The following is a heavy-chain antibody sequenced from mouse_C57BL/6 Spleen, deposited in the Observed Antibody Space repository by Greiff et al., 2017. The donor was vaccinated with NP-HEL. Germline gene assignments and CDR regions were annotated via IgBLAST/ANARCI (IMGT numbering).Heavy chain of an antibody. Sequence: EVQLVESGGGLVKPGGSLKLSCAASGFTFSDYGMHWVRQAPEKGLEWVAYISSGGSTIYYADTVKDRFTFSIDKAKNTLFLQMTSLGSEDSAMYYGARQLGQAWFAYWGQGTLVTVSA. D-gene: IGHD4-1*02. V-gene: IGHV5-17*01. CDR1: GFTFSDYG. CDR3: ARQLGQAWFAY. CDR2: ISSGGSTI. J-gene: IGHJ3*01.